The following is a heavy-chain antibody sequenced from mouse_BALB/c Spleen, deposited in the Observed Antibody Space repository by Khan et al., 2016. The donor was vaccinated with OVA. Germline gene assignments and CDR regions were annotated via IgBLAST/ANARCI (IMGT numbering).Heavy chain of an antibody. CDR1: GFTFSNYW. J-gene: IGHJ2*01. CDR3: WILL. CDR2: FSLKADDYVT. Sequence: EVKLEVSGGGLVQPGGSMKLSCVASGFTFSNYWMNWFAQSPGRGLEWVAEFSLKADDYVTHYSESVKGRFTISRDDYKSSVYLQMNNLRAEDTGIYYCWILLWGQGTTLTVSS. V-gene: IGHV6-6*02.